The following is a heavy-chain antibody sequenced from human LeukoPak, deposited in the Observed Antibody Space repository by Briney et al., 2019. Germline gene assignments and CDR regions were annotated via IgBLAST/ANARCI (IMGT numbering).Heavy chain of an antibody. CDR1: GGSISSTNW. CDR2: ISPAGDST. D-gene: IGHD2-2*01. CDR3: ARRLVTAGITDFFDS. V-gene: IGHV3-23*01. J-gene: IGHJ4*02. Sequence: ETLSLTCGVSGGSISSTNWWSWVRQAPGAGLEWVSAISPAGDSTTDADSVKGRFTISRDNSKSTLYLQMNGLTAEDTALYYCARRLVTAGITDFFDSWGQGTLVSVSS.